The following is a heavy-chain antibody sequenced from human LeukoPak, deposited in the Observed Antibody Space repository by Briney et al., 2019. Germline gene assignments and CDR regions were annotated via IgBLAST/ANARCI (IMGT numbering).Heavy chain of an antibody. J-gene: IGHJ4*02. CDR3: AKDRRYSSSYDY. CDR2: ISGSGGST. Sequence: GGSLRLSCAASGFTFSSYAMSWVRQAPGKGLEWVSAISGSGGSTYYADSVRGRFTISRDNSKNTLYLQMNSLRAEDTAVYYCAKDRRYSSSYDYWGQGTLVTVSS. V-gene: IGHV3-23*01. D-gene: IGHD6-13*01. CDR1: GFTFSSYA.